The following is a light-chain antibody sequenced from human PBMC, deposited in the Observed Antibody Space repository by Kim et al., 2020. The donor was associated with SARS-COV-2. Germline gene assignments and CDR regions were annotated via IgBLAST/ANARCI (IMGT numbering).Light chain of an antibody. CDR3: NSRDSSGNHLVV. CDR1: SLRSYY. V-gene: IGLV3-19*01. CDR2: GKN. Sequence: SSELTQDPAVPVALGQTVRITCQGDSLRSYYASWYQQKPGQAPVLVIYGKNNRPSGIPDRFSGSSSGNTASLTITGAQAEDEADYYCNSRDSSGNHLVVF. J-gene: IGLJ2*01.